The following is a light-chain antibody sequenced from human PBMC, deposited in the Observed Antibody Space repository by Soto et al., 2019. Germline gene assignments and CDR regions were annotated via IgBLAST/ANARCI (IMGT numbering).Light chain of an antibody. CDR3: QQAYSTLT. V-gene: IGKV1-39*01. CDR1: QSIGNY. Sequence: DIQMTQSPFSLSASVGDRVTITCRASQSIGNYLNWYQQKPGKAPKLLIYAASSLQSGVPSRFSGSGSGTDFTLTISSLQLADLATYYCQQAYSTLTFGGGTNVQIK. CDR2: AAS. J-gene: IGKJ4*01.